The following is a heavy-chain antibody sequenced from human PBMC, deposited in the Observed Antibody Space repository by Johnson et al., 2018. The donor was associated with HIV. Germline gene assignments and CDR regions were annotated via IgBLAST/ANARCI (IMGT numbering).Heavy chain of an antibody. Sequence: VQLVESGGGLVQPGGSLRLSCAASGFTFSSYAMSWVRQAPGKGLEWGSAISGSGGSTYYADYVKGRFTISRDNSKNTLYLQRNRLRAEDTAVYYCAREQELIGERAFDIWGKGTMVTVSS. CDR3: AREQELIGERAFDI. J-gene: IGHJ3*02. D-gene: IGHD6-13*01. CDR1: GFTFSSYA. V-gene: IGHV3-23*04. CDR2: ISGSGGST.